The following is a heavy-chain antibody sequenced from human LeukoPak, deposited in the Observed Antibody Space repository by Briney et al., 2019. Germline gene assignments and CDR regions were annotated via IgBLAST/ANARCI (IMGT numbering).Heavy chain of an antibody. Sequence: ASVKVSCKASGYTFTSYYMHWVRQAPGQGLEWMGWINPNSGGTNYAQKFQGRVTMTRDTSITTAYMEMSRLRSDDTALYYCARSPHILTGENFDYWGQGTLVTVSS. J-gene: IGHJ4*02. CDR3: ARSPHILTGENFDY. CDR2: INPNSGGT. D-gene: IGHD3-9*01. V-gene: IGHV1-2*02. CDR1: GYTFTSYY.